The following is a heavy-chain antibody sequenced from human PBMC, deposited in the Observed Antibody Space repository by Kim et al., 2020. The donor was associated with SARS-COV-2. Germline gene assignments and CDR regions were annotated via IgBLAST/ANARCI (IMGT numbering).Heavy chain of an antibody. D-gene: IGHD3-22*01. J-gene: IGHJ4*02. CDR2: IRSKAYGGTT. CDR3: TRDTDLDYYDSSGYYWPGYFDY. CDR1: GFTFGDYA. V-gene: IGHV3-49*03. Sequence: GGSLRLSCTASGFTFGDYAMSWFRQAPGKGLEWVGFIRSKAYGGTTEYAASVKGRFTISRDDSKSIAYLQMNSLKTEDTAVYYCTRDTDLDYYDSSGYYWPGYFDYWGQGTLVTVSS.